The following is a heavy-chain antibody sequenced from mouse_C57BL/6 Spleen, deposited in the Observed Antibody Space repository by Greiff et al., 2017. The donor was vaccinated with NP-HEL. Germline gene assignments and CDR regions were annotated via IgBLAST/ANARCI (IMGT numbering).Heavy chain of an antibody. CDR2: IRNTANGYTT. CDR3: ARSTTLGSYFDY. CDR1: GFTFTDYY. D-gene: IGHD5-5*01. J-gene: IGHJ2*01. V-gene: IGHV7-3*01. Sequence: EVKLVESGGGLVQPGGSLSLSCAASGFTFTDYYMSWVRQPPGTALEWLGFIRNTANGYTTEYSASVKGRFTISRDNSQSILYLQMNALRAEDSATYYCARSTTLGSYFDYWGQGTTLTVSS.